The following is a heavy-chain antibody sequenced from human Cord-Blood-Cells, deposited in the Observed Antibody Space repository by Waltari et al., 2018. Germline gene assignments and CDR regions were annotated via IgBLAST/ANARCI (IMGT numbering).Heavy chain of an antibody. Sequence: QVQLVQSGAEVKKPGSSVKVSCKASGGTFSSYAISRVRQAPGQGMEWMGGIIPILGIANYAQKCQGRVTIAADKSTRTAYMELSSMRSEDTAVYYCARTDPSDYGDYWCDPWGQGTLVTVSS. J-gene: IGHJ5*02. D-gene: IGHD4-17*01. CDR2: IIPILGIA. V-gene: IGHV1-69*10. CDR1: GGTFSSYA. CDR3: ARTDPSDYGDYWCDP.